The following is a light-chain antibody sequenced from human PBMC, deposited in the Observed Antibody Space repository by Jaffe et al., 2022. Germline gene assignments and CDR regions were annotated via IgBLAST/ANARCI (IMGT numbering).Light chain of an antibody. CDR2: KAS. Sequence: DIQMTQSPSTLSASVGDRVTISCRASQSISDWLAWYQQKPGKAPKLLIYKASRLEGGVPSRFTGRGSGTEFTLTISSLQPDDFATYYCQQYDSYSWTFGQGTKLEIK. CDR3: QQYDSYSWT. CDR1: QSISDW. V-gene: IGKV1-5*03. J-gene: IGKJ2*01.